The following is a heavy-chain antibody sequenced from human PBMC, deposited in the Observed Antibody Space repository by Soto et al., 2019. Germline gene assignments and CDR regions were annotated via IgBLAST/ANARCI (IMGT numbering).Heavy chain of an antibody. CDR2: INAGNGNT. D-gene: IGHD6-19*01. J-gene: IGHJ4*02. CDR3: ARDWNIFTEQWLEPGVY. V-gene: IGHV1-3*01. CDR1: GYTFNTFG. Sequence: ASVKVSCKASGYTFNTFGITWVRQAPGQRLEWMGWINAGNGNTKYSQKFQGRVTITRDTSASTAYMELSSLRSEDTAVYYCARDWNIFTEQWLEPGVYWGQGTLVTVSS.